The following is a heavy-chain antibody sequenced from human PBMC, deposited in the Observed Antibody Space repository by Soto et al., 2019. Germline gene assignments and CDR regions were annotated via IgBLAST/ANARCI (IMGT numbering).Heavy chain of an antibody. D-gene: IGHD6-13*01. V-gene: IGHV4-34*01. CDR1: GGSFSDYH. CDR2: INHSGST. J-gene: IGHJ4*02. CDR3: ARDSSTWSLGD. Sequence: QVQLQQWGAGLLKPSETLSLTCAVYGGSFSDYHWTWIRQPLGKGLEWIGEINHSGSTNYNPSLKTRVTISVDTSKYQFSLKLSSVTAADTSVYYCARDSSTWSLGDWGQGTLVTVSS.